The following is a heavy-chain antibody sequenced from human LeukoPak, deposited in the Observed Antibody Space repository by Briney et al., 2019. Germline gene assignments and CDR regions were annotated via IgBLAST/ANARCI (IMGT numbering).Heavy chain of an antibody. Sequence: SETLSLTCTVSGGSLSSYYWSWIRQPPGKGLEWIGYIYYSGSTNYNPSLKSRVTISVDTSKNQFSLKLSSVTAADTAVYYCARVSSGWDRTQFDYWGQGTLVTVSS. CDR1: GGSLSSYY. V-gene: IGHV4-59*01. D-gene: IGHD6-19*01. CDR3: ARVSSGWDRTQFDY. J-gene: IGHJ4*02. CDR2: IYYSGST.